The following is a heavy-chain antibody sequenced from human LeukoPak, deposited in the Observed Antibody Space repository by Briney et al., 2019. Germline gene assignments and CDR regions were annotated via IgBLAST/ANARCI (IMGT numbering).Heavy chain of an antibody. J-gene: IGHJ4*02. CDR1: GFTFSSYG. CDR2: ISYDGSNK. D-gene: IGHD6-19*01. Sequence: AGGSLRLSCAASGFTFSSYGMHWVRQAPGKGLEWVAVISYDGSNKYYADSVKGRFTISRDNSKNTLYLQMNSLRAEDTAVYYCANRGVAGLEKLYYFDYWGQGTPVTVSS. CDR3: ANRGVAGLEKLYYFDY. V-gene: IGHV3-30*18.